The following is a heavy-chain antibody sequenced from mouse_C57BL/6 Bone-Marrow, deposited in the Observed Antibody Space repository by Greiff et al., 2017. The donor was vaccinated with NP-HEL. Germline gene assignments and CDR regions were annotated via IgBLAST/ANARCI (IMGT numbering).Heavy chain of an antibody. V-gene: IGHV1-19*01. CDR2: INPYNGGT. J-gene: IGHJ4*01. CDR3: ARGLLRSYAMDY. CDR1: GYTFTDYY. Sequence: EVQLQQSGPVLVKPGASVKMSCKASGYTFTDYYMNWVKQSHGKSLEWIGVINPYNGGTSYNQKFKGKATLTVDKSSSTAYMELNSLTSEDSAVYDCARGLLRSYAMDYWGQGTSVTVSS. D-gene: IGHD1-1*01.